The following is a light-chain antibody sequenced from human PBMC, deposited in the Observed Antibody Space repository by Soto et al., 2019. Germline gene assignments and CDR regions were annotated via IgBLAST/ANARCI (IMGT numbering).Light chain of an antibody. Sequence: EIVMTHSPATLSVSPCERATLSCRASQSVSSNLAWYQQKPGQAPRLLIYGASTRATGIPARFSGSGSGTEFTLTISSLQSEDFAVYYCQQYGKTFGQGTKVDIK. CDR3: QQYGKT. V-gene: IGKV3-15*01. CDR1: QSVSSN. CDR2: GAS. J-gene: IGKJ1*01.